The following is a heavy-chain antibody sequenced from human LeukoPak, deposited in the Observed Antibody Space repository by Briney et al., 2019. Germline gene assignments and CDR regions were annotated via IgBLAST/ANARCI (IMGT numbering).Heavy chain of an antibody. V-gene: IGHV3-30*04. CDR3: ARDTYSSGLFDY. CDR1: GFTFSSYA. Sequence: GGSLRLSCAASGFTFSSYAMHWVRQAPGKGLEWVAVISYDGSNKYYADSVKGRFTISRDNSKNTLYLQMNSLRAEDTAVYYCARDTYSSGLFDYWGQGTLVTVSS. J-gene: IGHJ4*02. CDR2: ISYDGSNK. D-gene: IGHD6-19*01.